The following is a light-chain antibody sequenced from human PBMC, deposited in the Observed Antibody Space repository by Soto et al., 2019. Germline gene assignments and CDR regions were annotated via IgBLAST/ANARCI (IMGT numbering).Light chain of an antibody. J-gene: IGKJ4*01. CDR2: GAS. Sequence: EIVSTQSPGTLSLSPGERATLSCRASQSVSSSYLAWYQQKPGQAPRLLIFGASSRATGIPDRFSGSGSGTDFTLTISRLEPEDFAVYYCQQYGSSPLTLGGGTKVEIK. CDR1: QSVSSSY. CDR3: QQYGSSPLT. V-gene: IGKV3-20*01.